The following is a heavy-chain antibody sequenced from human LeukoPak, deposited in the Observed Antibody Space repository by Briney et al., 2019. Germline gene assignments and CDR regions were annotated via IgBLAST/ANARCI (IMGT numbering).Heavy chain of an antibody. CDR1: GFTFSSYA. J-gene: IGHJ4*02. Sequence: GGSLRLSCAASGFTFSSYAMSWVRQAPGKGLEWVSAISGSGGSTYYADSVKGRFTISRDNSKNTLYLQMNSLRAEDTAVYYCAKGTRTLRIVVVTATNFDYWGQGTLVTVSP. CDR3: AKGTRTLRIVVVTATNFDY. D-gene: IGHD2-21*02. CDR2: ISGSGGST. V-gene: IGHV3-23*01.